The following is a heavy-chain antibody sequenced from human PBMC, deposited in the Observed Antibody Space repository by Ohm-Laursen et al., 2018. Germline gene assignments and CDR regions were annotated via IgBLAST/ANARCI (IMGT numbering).Heavy chain of an antibody. CDR2: MNPNSGYT. J-gene: IGHJ5*02. V-gene: IGHV1-8*01. D-gene: IGHD1-7*01. CDR3: ARGRTVTSRYNWFDP. Sequence: GSSVKVSCKASGYTFTSYEISWVRQATGQGLEWMGWMNPNSGYTGCAQKFQGRVTMTRNTSINTAYMELSSLRSEDTAVYYCARGRTVTSRYNWFDPWGQGTLVTVSS. CDR1: GYTFTSYE.